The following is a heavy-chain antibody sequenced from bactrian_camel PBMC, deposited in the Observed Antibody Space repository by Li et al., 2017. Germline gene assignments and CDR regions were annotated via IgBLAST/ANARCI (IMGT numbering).Heavy chain of an antibody. J-gene: IGHJ6*01. D-gene: IGHD5*01. CDR2: IASDGNT. CDR1: GYTKCQYD. V-gene: IGHV3S53*01. CDR3: AADMGHMGWASPCHFGY. Sequence: HVQLVESGGGSVEAGGSLKLSCEASGYTKCQYDTTWYRQAPGKAREFVSEIASDGNTSYVASVKGRFTISRDNAENTLALQMNSLKPEDTAMYYCAADMGHMGWASPCHFGYWGQGTQVTVS.